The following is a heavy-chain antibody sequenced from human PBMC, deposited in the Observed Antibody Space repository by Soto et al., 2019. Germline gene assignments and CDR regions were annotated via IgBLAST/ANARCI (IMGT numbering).Heavy chain of an antibody. CDR2: IYYSGST. J-gene: IGHJ6*02. V-gene: IGHV4-61*01. Sequence: SETLSLTCTVSGGSVSSGSYYWSWIRQPPGKGLEWIGYIYYSGSTNYNPSLKSRVTISVDTSKNQFSLKLSSVTAADTAVYYCARERYYYDSSGYYSYYYGMDVWGQVTTVTVSS. CDR1: GGSVSSGSYY. D-gene: IGHD3-22*01. CDR3: ARERYYYDSSGYYSYYYGMDV.